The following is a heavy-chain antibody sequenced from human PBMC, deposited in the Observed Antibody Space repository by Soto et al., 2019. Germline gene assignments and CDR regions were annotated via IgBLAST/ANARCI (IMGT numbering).Heavy chain of an antibody. V-gene: IGHV3-15*01. CDR3: TTDCSGGSCYPGAHYYYYGMDV. J-gene: IGHJ6*02. CDR1: GFSFSYAW. Sequence: KTGGSLRLSCAASGFSFSYAWMSWVRQAPGKGLEWVGRVKSKTDGGTTDYAAPVKGRFTISRDDSKTTVYLQMNSLKTEDTAVYYCTTDCSGGSCYPGAHYYYYGMDVWGPGTTVTVSS. CDR2: VKSKTDGGTT. D-gene: IGHD2-15*01.